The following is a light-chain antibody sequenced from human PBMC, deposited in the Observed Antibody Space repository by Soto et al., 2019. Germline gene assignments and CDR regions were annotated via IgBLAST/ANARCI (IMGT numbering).Light chain of an antibody. Sequence: EIVMTQSPATLSVYPGERATLSCRASQSVSSNLAWYQQKPGQAPRLLIYGASTRATGIPARFNGSGSWTEFTLTISSLQSEDFAVYYCQQYNNWLPYTFGQVTKLEIK. V-gene: IGKV3-15*01. J-gene: IGKJ2*01. CDR1: QSVSSN. CDR2: GAS. CDR3: QQYNNWLPYT.